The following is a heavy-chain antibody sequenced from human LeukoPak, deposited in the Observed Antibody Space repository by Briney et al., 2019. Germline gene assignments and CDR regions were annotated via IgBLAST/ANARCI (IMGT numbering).Heavy chain of an antibody. D-gene: IGHD6-13*01. V-gene: IGHV4-59*08. CDR1: GGSISNYY. J-gene: IGHJ5*02. CDR3: VRQSAAIGTHWFDP. CDR2: IYYSGST. Sequence: SETPSLTCSVSGGSISNYYWSWIRQPPGKGLEWIGYIYYSGSTHYNASLKSRVTISVDTSKNQFSLKLSSVTAADTAIYYCVRQSAAIGTHWFDPWGQGTLVTVSS.